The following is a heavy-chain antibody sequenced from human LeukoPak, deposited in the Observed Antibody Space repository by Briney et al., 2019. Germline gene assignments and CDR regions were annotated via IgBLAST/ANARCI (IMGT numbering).Heavy chain of an antibody. V-gene: IGHV4-39*01. J-gene: IGHJ5*02. CDR3: ARHYGP. Sequence: SETLSLTCTVSGGSIRSSYCYWGWIRQPPGKGLEWIGSIYDSGSTYHNPSLKSRVTISVDTSKNQFSLKLNSVTAADTAAYYCARHYGPWGQGTLVTVSS. D-gene: IGHD3-10*01. CDR2: IYDSGST. CDR1: GGSIRSSYCY.